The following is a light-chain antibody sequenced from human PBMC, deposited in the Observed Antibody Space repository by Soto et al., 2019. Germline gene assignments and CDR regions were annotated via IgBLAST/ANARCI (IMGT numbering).Light chain of an antibody. J-gene: IGKJ2*01. CDR1: QSVSSSY. CDR3: QQYGSSLYT. V-gene: IGKV3-20*01. CDR2: GAS. Sequence: EIVLTQSPGTLSLSPGERATLSCRASQSVSSSYLAWYQQKPGQAPRLLIYGASSRATGIPDRFSSSGSGTDFTLTISRLEPEDFAVYYCQQYGSSLYTFGQRTKLEIK.